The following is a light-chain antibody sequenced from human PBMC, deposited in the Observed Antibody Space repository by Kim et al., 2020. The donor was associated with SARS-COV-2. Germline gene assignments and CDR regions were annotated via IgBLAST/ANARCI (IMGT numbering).Light chain of an antibody. CDR3: EQSYSTPLT. V-gene: IGKV1-39*01. CDR2: AAS. Sequence: DIQMTQSPSSLSASVGDRVTITCRASQSISSYLNWYQQKPGKAPKLLIYAASSLQSGVPSRFSGSGSGTDFTLTISSLQPEDFATYYCEQSYSTPLTCGEGTRLGIK. J-gene: IGKJ5*01. CDR1: QSISSY.